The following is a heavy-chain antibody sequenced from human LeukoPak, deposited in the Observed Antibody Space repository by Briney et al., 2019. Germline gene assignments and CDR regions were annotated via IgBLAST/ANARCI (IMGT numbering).Heavy chain of an antibody. CDR1: GYSFTSYW. Sequence: GESLRISCKGSGYSFTSYWISWVRQMPGEGLEWMGIIYPGDSDTTYSPSFQGQVTISADKSISTAYLQWSSLKASDTAMYYCARRDGYCSSTSCYADYYYGMDVWGQGTTVTVSS. CDR2: IYPGDSDT. V-gene: IGHV5-51*01. J-gene: IGHJ6*02. D-gene: IGHD2-2*01. CDR3: ARRDGYCSSTSCYADYYYGMDV.